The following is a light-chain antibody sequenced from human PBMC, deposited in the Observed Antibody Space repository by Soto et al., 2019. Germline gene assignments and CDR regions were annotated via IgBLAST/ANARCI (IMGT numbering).Light chain of an antibody. Sequence: QSVLTQPPSASGTPGQRVSISCSGSSSNIGSEAVNWFQHLPGTTPKLLIYGNYQRPSGVPDRFSGSRSGTSASLAISGLQSHDEAVYYCAAWDFSLNAYVFGTGTKVTVL. CDR1: SSNIGSEA. V-gene: IGLV1-44*01. J-gene: IGLJ1*01. CDR2: GNY. CDR3: AAWDFSLNAYV.